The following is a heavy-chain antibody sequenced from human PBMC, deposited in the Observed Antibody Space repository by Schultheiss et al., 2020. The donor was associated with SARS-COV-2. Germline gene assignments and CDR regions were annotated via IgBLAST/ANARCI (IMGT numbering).Heavy chain of an antibody. J-gene: IGHJ6*02. V-gene: IGHV3-30*03. CDR1: GFTFSSYW. D-gene: IGHD3-16*01. CDR3: ASGGSPYYYYYGMDV. CDR2: ISYDGSNK. Sequence: GESLKISCAASGFTFSSYWMSWVRQAPGKGLEWVAVISYDGSNKYYADSVKGRFTISRDNSKNTLYLQMNSLRAEDTAVYYCASGGSPYYYYYGMDVWGQGITVTVSS.